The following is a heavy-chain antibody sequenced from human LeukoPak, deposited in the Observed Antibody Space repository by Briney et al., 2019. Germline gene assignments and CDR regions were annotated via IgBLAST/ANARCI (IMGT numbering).Heavy chain of an antibody. CDR1: GVSFSGNY. V-gene: IGHV4-39*01. CDR2: LSSSGSV. CDR3: ARHAVVDAYPRYFQH. Sequence: PSETLSLTSAVYGVSFSGNYCSWIRQPPGKGLEWIGSLSSSGSVYYNPSLKSRVTVSIDTSKNQFSLRLTSVIAADTAVYYCARHAVVDAYPRYFQHWGQGTLITVSS. J-gene: IGHJ1*01. D-gene: IGHD5-12*01.